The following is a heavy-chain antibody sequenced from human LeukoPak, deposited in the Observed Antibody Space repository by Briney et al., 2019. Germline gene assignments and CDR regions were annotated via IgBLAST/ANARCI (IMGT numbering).Heavy chain of an antibody. CDR2: INSDGSST. V-gene: IGHV3-74*01. Sequence: GGSLGLSCAASGFTFSSYWMHWVRQAPGKGLVWVSRINSDGSSTSYADSVKGRFTISRDNAKNTLYLQMNSLRAEDTAVYYCAREVDTAMGIDAFDIWGQGTMVTVSS. CDR1: GFTFSSYW. CDR3: AREVDTAMGIDAFDI. J-gene: IGHJ3*02. D-gene: IGHD5-18*01.